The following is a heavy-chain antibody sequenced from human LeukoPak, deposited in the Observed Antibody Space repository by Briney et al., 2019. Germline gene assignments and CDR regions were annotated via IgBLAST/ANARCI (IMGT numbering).Heavy chain of an antibody. J-gene: IGHJ4*02. Sequence: GGSLRLSCAASGFTFDDYAMTWVRQTPGKGLEWVSAISGSGDTTYYADSVRGRFTVSRDNSKSTLYLQMNSLRVEDTAVYYCAKGYCSTNNCYRLDYWGQGSLVTVSS. D-gene: IGHD2-2*01. CDR2: ISGSGDTT. V-gene: IGHV3-23*01. CDR1: GFTFDDYA. CDR3: AKGYCSTNNCYRLDY.